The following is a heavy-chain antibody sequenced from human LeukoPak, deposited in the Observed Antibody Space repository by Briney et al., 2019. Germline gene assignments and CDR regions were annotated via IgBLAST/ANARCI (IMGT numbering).Heavy chain of an antibody. CDR2: IYSGDNT. J-gene: IGHJ4*02. D-gene: IGHD3-16*01. Sequence: GGSLRLSCAASGFTVSNNYMSWVRQAPGKGPEWVSVIYSGDNTYYVESVKGRFTISRDNSKNTLFLQMNRLRAEGTAVYYCAGRRVLDASFDYWGQGTLVTVSS. CDR3: AGRRVLDASFDY. V-gene: IGHV3-66*02. CDR1: GFTVSNNY.